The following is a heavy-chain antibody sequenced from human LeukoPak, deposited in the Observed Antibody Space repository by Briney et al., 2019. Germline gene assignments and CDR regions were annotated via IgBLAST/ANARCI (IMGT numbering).Heavy chain of an antibody. CDR3: ARDKGVVAGAFWFDP. V-gene: IGHV1-2*02. CDR2: INPNSGGT. D-gene: IGHD3-10*01. Sequence: ASVKVSCKASGYTFTGYYMHWVRQAPGQGLEWMGWINPNSGGTNYAQKFQGRVTMTRDTSISTAYMELSRLRSDDTAVYYCARDKGVVAGAFWFDPWGQGTLVTVSS. J-gene: IGHJ5*02. CDR1: GYTFTGYY.